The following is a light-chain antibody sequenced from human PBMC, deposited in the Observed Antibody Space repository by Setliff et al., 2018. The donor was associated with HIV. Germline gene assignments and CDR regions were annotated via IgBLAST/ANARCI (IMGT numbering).Light chain of an antibody. CDR2: DVS. J-gene: IGLJ1*01. V-gene: IGLV2-11*01. Sequence: QSVLTQPRSVSGSPGQSVTLSCTGSSSDVGAYNYVSWYQQYPGKAPKLIIYDVSKRPSGVPDRFSGSKSGDTASLTISGLQSEDEADYYCCSYAGTYTYISGSGTKVTVL. CDR3: CSYAGTYTYI. CDR1: SSDVGAYNY.